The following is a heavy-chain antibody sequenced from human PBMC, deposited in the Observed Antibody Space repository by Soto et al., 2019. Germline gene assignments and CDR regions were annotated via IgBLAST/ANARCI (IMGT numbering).Heavy chain of an antibody. V-gene: IGHV3-23*01. Sequence: GGSLRLSCAASGFTFSSYAMSWVRQAPGTGLEWVSSISGSGGGTYYADSVKGRFTFSRDNTRTTLYLQMNSLRAEDKAVYYCAKFGMATTKRSPPYYIDYWGQGALVTVSS. CDR3: AKFGMATTKRSPPYYIDY. J-gene: IGHJ4*02. D-gene: IGHD1-1*01. CDR1: GFTFSSYA. CDR2: ISGSGGGT.